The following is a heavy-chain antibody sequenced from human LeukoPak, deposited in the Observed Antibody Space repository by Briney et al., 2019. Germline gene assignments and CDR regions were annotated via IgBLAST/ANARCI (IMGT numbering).Heavy chain of an antibody. CDR2: IYYSGST. D-gene: IGHD6-13*01. J-gene: IGHJ4*02. CDR3: ARGEAAGEIDY. V-gene: IGHV4-61*01. CDR1: GGSVSSGSYY. Sequence: PSETLSLTCTVSGGSVSSGSYYWSWIRQPPGKGLEWIGYIYYSGSTNYNPSLKSRVTISVDTSKNQFSLKLSSVTAADTAVYYCARGEAAGEIDYWGQGTLVTVSS.